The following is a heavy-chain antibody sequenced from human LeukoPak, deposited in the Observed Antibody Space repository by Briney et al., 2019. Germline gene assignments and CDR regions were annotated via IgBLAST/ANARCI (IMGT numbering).Heavy chain of an antibody. V-gene: IGHV3-13*01. Sequence: GGSLRLSCAASGFSFSSYDMHWVRQVTGKGLEWISAIGTASETYYADSVKGRFTISRENAKNSLYLQMNSLTAGDTAVYYCARGGGYHDFDYWGQGTLVTVSS. J-gene: IGHJ4*02. D-gene: IGHD2-15*01. CDR2: IGTASET. CDR3: ARGGGYHDFDY. CDR1: GFSFSSYD.